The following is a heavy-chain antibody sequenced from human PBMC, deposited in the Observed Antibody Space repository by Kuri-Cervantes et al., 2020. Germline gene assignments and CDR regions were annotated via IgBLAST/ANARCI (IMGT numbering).Heavy chain of an antibody. V-gene: IGHV3-23*01. D-gene: IGHD2-15*01. CDR1: GFTFSNYA. CDR3: AMGYCSGSCYHPFDY. Sequence: GESLKISCAASGFTFSNYAMSWVRQAPGKGLEWVSVISASGGSTYYADSVKGRFTISRDNSKNTLYLQMDSLRAEDTAVYYCAMGYCSGSCYHPFDYWGQGTLVTISS. J-gene: IGHJ4*02. CDR2: ISASGGST.